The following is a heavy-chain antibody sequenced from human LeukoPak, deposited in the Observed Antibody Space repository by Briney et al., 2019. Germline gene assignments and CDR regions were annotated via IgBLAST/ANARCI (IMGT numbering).Heavy chain of an antibody. Sequence: PGGSLRLSCAASGFTFSDYYMSWIRQAPGKGLEWLSYISSDLSSLSYADSVRGRFTISRDNAKNSLYLQMNSLRDEDTAVYYCARRYSSGWSVFDYWGQGTLVTVSS. CDR2: ISSDLSSL. CDR3: ARRYSSGWSVFDY. V-gene: IGHV3-11*04. D-gene: IGHD6-19*01. CDR1: GFTFSDYY. J-gene: IGHJ4*02.